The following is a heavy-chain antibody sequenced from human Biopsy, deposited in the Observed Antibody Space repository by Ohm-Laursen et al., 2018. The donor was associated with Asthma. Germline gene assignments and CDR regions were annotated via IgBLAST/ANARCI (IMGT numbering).Heavy chain of an antibody. CDR2: IYYIGST. D-gene: IGHD3-16*01. V-gene: IGHV4-30-4*01. CDR1: GGSISSGAYY. J-gene: IGHJ4*02. Sequence: SQTLSLTCIVSGGSISSGAYYWSWVRQPPGKGLEWIGYIYYIGSTYYNPSLKSRVAISLDTSKNQFSLKPSSVTAADTAVYFCARRGGVRRYFDYWGQGTLVTVSS. CDR3: ARRGGVRRYFDY.